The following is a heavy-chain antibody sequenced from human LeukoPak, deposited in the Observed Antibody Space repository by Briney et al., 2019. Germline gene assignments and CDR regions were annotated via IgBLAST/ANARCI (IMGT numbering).Heavy chain of an antibody. CDR2: ISGDGVST. CDR1: GLPIADFA. J-gene: IGHJ4*02. V-gene: IGHV3-43*02. Sequence: GGSLRLSCVASGLPIADFAMHWVRQAPCQGLEWVSLISGDGVSTFYADSVKGRFSISRDNSKNSLSLEMNSLRTEDTAMYYCARESGKFDYWGQGTLVAVSS. CDR3: ARESGKFDY.